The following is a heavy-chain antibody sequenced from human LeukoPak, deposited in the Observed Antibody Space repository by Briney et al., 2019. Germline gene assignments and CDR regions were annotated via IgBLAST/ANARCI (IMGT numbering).Heavy chain of an antibody. Sequence: PSETLSLTCTASGYSISSGYYWGWIRQPPGKGLEWIGSIYHSGRTYYNPSLKSRVTISVDTSKNQFSLKLSSVTAADTAVYYCARHKVYIAVAGHFDYWGQGTLVTVSS. CDR1: GYSISSGYY. J-gene: IGHJ4*02. CDR2: IYHSGRT. D-gene: IGHD6-19*01. CDR3: ARHKVYIAVAGHFDY. V-gene: IGHV4-38-2*02.